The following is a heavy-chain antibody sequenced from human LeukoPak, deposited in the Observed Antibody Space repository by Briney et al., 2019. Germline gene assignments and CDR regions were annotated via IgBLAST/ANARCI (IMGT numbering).Heavy chain of an antibody. D-gene: IGHD3-22*01. CDR2: IWYDGSNK. CDR3: ARDRGSYETGQLQH. J-gene: IGHJ1*01. V-gene: IGHV3-33*01. CDR1: GFTSSSYG. Sequence: GGSLRLSCAASGFTSSSYGMHWVRQAPGKGLEWAAVIWYDGSNKYYADSVKGRFTISRDNSKNTLYLQMNSLRAEDTAVYYCARDRGSYETGQLQHWGQGTLVTVSS.